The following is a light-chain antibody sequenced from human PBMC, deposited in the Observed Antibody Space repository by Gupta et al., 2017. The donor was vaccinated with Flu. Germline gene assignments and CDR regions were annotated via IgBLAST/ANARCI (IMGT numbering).Light chain of an antibody. V-gene: IGKV1-33*01. CDR3: QQVDNVPFT. J-gene: IGKJ4*01. Sequence: DIKMTQSPSSLSASVGDRVTMTCQASRDISTYLKWYQQKPGKAPKVLIYDASNLEIGVPSRFSGSGSGTNFALTINSLQPEDLGTYYCQQVDNVPFTFGGGTKVEVK. CDR2: DAS. CDR1: RDISTY.